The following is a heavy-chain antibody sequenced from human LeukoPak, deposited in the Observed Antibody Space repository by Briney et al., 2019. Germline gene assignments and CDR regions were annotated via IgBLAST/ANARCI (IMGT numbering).Heavy chain of an antibody. D-gene: IGHD3-22*01. J-gene: IGHJ4*02. CDR3: ARRSRYYYDSSGYYGY. CDR1: GGSFSGYY. Sequence: SETLSLTCAVYGGSFSGYYWSWIRQPPGKGLEWIGEINHSGSTNCNPSLKRRVTISVDTSKNQFSLKLSSVTAADTAVYYCARRSRYYYDSSGYYGYWGQGTLVTVSS. V-gene: IGHV4-34*01. CDR2: INHSGST.